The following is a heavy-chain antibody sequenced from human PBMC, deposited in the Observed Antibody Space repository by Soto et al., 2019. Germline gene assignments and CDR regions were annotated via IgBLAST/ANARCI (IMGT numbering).Heavy chain of an antibody. J-gene: IGHJ1*01. V-gene: IGHV1-69*13. Sequence: SVKVSCKASGGIFSSYAISWVRQAPGQGLEWMGGIIPIFGTANYAQKFQGRVTITADESTSTDYMELSSLRSEDTAVYYCARGRGDNYYDSSGYYDEYFQHWGQGTLVTVSS. D-gene: IGHD3-22*01. CDR3: ARGRGDNYYDSSGYYDEYFQH. CDR1: GGIFSSYA. CDR2: IIPIFGTA.